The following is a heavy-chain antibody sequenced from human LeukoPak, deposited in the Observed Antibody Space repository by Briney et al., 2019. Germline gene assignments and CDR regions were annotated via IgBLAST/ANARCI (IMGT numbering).Heavy chain of an antibody. J-gene: IGHJ5*02. Sequence: GGSLRLSCAASGFTFSSYAMSWVRQAPGKGLKWVSAISGSGGSTYYADSVKGRFTTSRDNSKNTLYLQMNSLRAEDTAVYYCAKDSPGYYDFWSGYYTGDWFDPWGQGTLVTVSS. CDR2: ISGSGGST. D-gene: IGHD3-3*01. CDR3: AKDSPGYYDFWSGYYTGDWFDP. V-gene: IGHV3-23*01. CDR1: GFTFSSYA.